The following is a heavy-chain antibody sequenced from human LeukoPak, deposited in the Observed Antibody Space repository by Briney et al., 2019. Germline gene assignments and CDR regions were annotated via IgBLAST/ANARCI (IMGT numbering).Heavy chain of an antibody. CDR3: ASIPVHEVVVVAATPSVVDY. CDR2: ISGSGAYT. CDR1: GFTFSSYA. D-gene: IGHD2-15*01. Sequence: GGSLRLSCAASGFTFSSYAMTWVRQAPGEGLEWASAISGSGAYTQYADSVKGRFTVSRDNSKKALFLQMNSLRAEDTAVYYCASIPVHEVVVVAATPSVVDYWGQGTLVTVSS. V-gene: IGHV3-23*01. J-gene: IGHJ4*02.